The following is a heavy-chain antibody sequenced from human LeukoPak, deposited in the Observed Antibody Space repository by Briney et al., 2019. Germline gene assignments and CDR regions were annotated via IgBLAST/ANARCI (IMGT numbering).Heavy chain of an antibody. CDR3: ARESMGISYYMDV. D-gene: IGHD6-13*01. Sequence: SETLSLTCTVSGGSISSSNYYWGWIRQPPGKGLECIGSVYYSGNTYYNPSLKSRVTISVDTSKNQFSLKLSSVTAADTAVYYCARESMGISYYMDVWGKGTTVTISS. CDR2: VYYSGNT. J-gene: IGHJ6*03. V-gene: IGHV4-39*07. CDR1: GGSISSSNYY.